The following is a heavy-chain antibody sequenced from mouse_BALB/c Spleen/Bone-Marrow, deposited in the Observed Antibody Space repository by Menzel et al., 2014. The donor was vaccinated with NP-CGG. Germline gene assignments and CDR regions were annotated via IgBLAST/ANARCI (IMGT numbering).Heavy chain of an antibody. J-gene: IGHJ1*01. CDR2: IRNKAKGYTT. V-gene: IGHV7-3*02. Sequence: DVHLVESGGGLVQPGGSLRLSCETSGFTFTDYYMSWVRQPPGKALEWLGFIRNKAKGYTTDYSASVKGRFTISRDNSQSISYLQMNTLRAEDSATYYCARGENVGIYWYFDVWGAGTTVTVSS. CDR1: GFTFTDYY. CDR3: ARGENVGIYWYFDV.